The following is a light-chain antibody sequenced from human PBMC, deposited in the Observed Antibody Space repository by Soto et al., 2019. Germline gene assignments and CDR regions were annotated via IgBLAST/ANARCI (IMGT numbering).Light chain of an antibody. V-gene: IGLV3-21*02. CDR2: DDS. J-gene: IGLJ2*01. CDR1: NIGSKS. Sequence: SYELTQPPSVSVAPGQTARLTCAGNNIGSKSVHWYQQRPGQAPVLVVYDDSGRPSGIPERFSGTNSGSTATLTISRVEGGDEADYFCQVWDISSDHVVFGRGTKVTVL. CDR3: QVWDISSDHVV.